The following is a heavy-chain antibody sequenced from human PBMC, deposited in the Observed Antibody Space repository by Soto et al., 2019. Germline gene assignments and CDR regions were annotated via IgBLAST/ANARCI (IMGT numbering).Heavy chain of an antibody. CDR3: ARGIYSSSSFFDY. Sequence: PSETLSLTCAVFGESFSGYFWSWIRQPPGKGLEWIGEISHTGSTNYNPSLKSRVTISVDTSENQFSLKLSSVTAADTAVSYCARGIYSSSSFFDYWGQGTLVTVSS. J-gene: IGHJ4*02. V-gene: IGHV4-34*01. CDR2: ISHTGST. CDR1: GESFSGYF. D-gene: IGHD6-6*01.